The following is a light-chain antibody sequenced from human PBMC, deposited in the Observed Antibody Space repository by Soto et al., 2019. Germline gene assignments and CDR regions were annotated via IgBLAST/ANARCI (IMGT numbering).Light chain of an antibody. J-gene: IGKJ5*01. Sequence: EIVLTQSPGTLSLSPGERATLSCRASQSVSSSYLAWYQQKPGQAPRHLIYGASSKPTGIPDRFSGSWSGTDFTLTISRLEPEDFAVYYCQQYGSSSTFGQGTRLENK. CDR3: QQYGSSST. CDR2: GAS. V-gene: IGKV3-20*01. CDR1: QSVSSSY.